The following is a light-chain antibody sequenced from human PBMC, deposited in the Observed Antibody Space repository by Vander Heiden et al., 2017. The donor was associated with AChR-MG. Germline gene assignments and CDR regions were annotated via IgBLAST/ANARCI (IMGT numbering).Light chain of an antibody. CDR2: AKN. CDR3: NFRDISGNYLV. Sequence: SSELTQDPVVSVALGQTVRITCQGDSLRSYYASWYQQKPGQAPVLVIYAKNKRPSGIPDRFSGSSSGNTVSLTITGAQAEDEADYYCNFRDISGNYLVCGPGTKVTVL. CDR1: SLRSYY. V-gene: IGLV3-19*01. J-gene: IGLJ1*01.